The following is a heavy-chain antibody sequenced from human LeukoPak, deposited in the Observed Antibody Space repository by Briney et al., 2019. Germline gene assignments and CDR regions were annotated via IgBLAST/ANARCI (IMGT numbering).Heavy chain of an antibody. CDR3: ARDTSAEKGQQLAN. J-gene: IGHJ4*02. CDR2: ISSSSSTI. CDR1: GFTFSSYS. Sequence: GGSLRLSCAASGFTFSSYSMNWVRQAPGKGLEWVSYISSSSSTIYYADSVKGRFTISRDNAKNSLYLQMSSLRVEDTAVYYCARDTSAEKGQQLANWGQGTLVTVSS. V-gene: IGHV3-48*01. D-gene: IGHD6-13*01.